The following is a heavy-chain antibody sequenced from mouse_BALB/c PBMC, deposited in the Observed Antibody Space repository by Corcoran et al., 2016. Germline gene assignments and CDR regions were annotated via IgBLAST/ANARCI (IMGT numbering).Heavy chain of an antibody. D-gene: IGHD4-1*01. CDR3: ARSDVGTGFDF. J-gene: IGHJ2*01. CDR1: GYSFTDYY. V-gene: IGHV1-26*01. Sequence: EVQLQQSGPELVQPGASVKISCKASGYSFTDYYMHWVKQSHVKSLEWIGRINPYNGATSYNQNFKDKASLTVDKSSSTAYMELHSLTSEDSAVYYCARSDVGTGFDFWGQGTTLTVSS. CDR2: INPYNGAT.